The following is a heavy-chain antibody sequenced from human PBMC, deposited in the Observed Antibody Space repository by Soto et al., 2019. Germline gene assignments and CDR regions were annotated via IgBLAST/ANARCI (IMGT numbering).Heavy chain of an antibody. CDR2: ISSDGAYE. Sequence: GGSLRLSCEPSQFTFRRYGMHWVRKAPDKGLQSVESISSDGAYENYIDSVKGRFTVSRDNSKSTLYLQMNSLRKDDTAMYYCVKDDVVDGHYYGPSEVFFWGRGTLVTVSS. V-gene: IGHV3-30*18. D-gene: IGHD3-10*01. J-gene: IGHJ4*02. CDR1: QFTFRRYG. CDR3: VKDDVVDGHYYGPSEVFF.